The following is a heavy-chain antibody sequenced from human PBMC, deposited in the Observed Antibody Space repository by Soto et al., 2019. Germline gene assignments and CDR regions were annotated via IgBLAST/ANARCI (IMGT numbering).Heavy chain of an antibody. CDR1: GGSISSSGYY. D-gene: IGHD3-22*01. J-gene: IGHJ4*02. V-gene: IGHV4-39*01. CDR3: ARPVAMGDYYISSGGFEY. Sequence: SETLSLTYTVSGGSISSSGYYWGCIRQPPGKGLEWIGSIYYSGSTYYNPSLKSRVTISVDTSKNQFSLKLTSVTAADTAVYYCARPVAMGDYYISSGGFEYWGQGTLVTVS. CDR2: IYYSGST.